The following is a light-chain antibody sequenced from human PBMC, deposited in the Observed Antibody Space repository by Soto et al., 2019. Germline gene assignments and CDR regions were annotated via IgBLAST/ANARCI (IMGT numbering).Light chain of an antibody. Sequence: QSALTQPASVSGSPGQSITISFTGTSSDVGSYNHVSWYQQYPGKAPKLMIYDVSNRPSGVSYRFAGSKPGITASLTISGLQAEDEADYYSNSYTTSNTHEVFGGGTKLTDL. V-gene: IGLV2-14*01. CDR1: SSDVGSYNH. CDR2: DVS. J-gene: IGLJ3*02. CDR3: NSYTTSNTHEV.